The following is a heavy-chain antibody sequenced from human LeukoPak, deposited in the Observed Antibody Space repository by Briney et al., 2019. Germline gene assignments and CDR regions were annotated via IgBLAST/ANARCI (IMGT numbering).Heavy chain of an antibody. CDR3: ARDPYDTAMGD. V-gene: IGHV3-66*01. D-gene: IGHD5-18*01. CDR1: GFTFSSYA. J-gene: IGHJ4*02. Sequence: GGSLRLSCAASGFTFSSYAMSWVRQAPGKGLEWVSVIYSGGSTYYADSVKGRFTISRDNSKNTLYLQMNSLRAEDTAVYYCARDPYDTAMGDWGQGTLVTVSS. CDR2: IYSGGST.